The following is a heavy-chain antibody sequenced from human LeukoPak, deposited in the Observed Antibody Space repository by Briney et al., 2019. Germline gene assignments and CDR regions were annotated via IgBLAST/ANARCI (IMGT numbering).Heavy chain of an antibody. D-gene: IGHD3-10*01. CDR1: GDSISSNY. CDR2: IYYSGGT. J-gene: IGHJ6*02. V-gene: IGHV4-59*08. CDR3: ARHYQGSGQYYYYGMDV. Sequence: PSETLSLTCTVPGDSISSNYWSWIRQPPGKGLEWIGYIYYSGGTNYNPSLKSRVTISVGTSKNQFSLKLSSVTAADTAVYYCARHYQGSGQYYYYGMDVWGQGTTVTVSS.